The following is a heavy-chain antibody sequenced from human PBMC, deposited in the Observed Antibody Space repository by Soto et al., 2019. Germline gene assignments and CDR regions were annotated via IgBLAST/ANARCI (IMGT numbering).Heavy chain of an antibody. Sequence: QVQLVQSGAEVKKPGSSVKVSCKASGGTFSNYIFSWVRQAPGQGLEWLGGTITMFATAQYAQKLQGRVTITADESTSTVYMDLTSLRSDATAVYYCARVLFGQQWMVGFDTWGQGTLITVSS. CDR1: GGTFSNYI. J-gene: IGHJ4*02. V-gene: IGHV1-69*01. CDR3: ARVLFGQQWMVGFDT. D-gene: IGHD6-19*01. CDR2: TITMFATA.